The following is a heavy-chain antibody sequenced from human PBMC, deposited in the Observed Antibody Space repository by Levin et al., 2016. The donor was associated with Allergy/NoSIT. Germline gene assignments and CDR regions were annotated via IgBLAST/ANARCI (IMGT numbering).Heavy chain of an antibody. CDR1: GFTVSTDH. Sequence: GESLKISCEASGFTVSTDHMSWVRQAPGKGLEWVSAISGSGGSTYYADSVKGRFTISRDNSKNTLYLQMNSLRAEDTAVYYCAKDPLAAAGFDYWGQGTLVTVSS. D-gene: IGHD6-13*01. CDR3: AKDPLAAAGFDY. V-gene: IGHV3-23*01. J-gene: IGHJ4*02. CDR2: ISGSGGST.